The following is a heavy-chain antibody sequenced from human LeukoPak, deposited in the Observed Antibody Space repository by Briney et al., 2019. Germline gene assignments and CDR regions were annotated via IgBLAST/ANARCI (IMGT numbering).Heavy chain of an antibody. CDR1: GGPISSYY. CDR2: IYYSGST. CDR3: APGHSYGYADYYDS. J-gene: IGHJ4*02. Sequence: SETLSLTCTVSGGPISSYYWRWIRRPPGKGVEWIGYIYYSGSTIYNPSLKSLVTISIDTTTNQFSLKLRTVTAADTAVYYSAPGHSYGYADYYDSWGQGTLVTVSS. D-gene: IGHD5-18*01. V-gene: IGHV4-59*01.